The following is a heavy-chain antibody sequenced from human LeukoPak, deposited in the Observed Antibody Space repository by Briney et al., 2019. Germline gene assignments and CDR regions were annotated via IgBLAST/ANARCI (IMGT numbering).Heavy chain of an antibody. CDR2: INHSGST. Sequence: SETLSLTCAVYGGSFSGYYWSWIRQPPGKGLEWIGEINHSGSTNYNPSLKSRVTISVDTSKNQFSLKLSSVTAAGTAVYYCARADRTYHYDSSGSRDWYFDLWGRGTLVTVSS. J-gene: IGHJ2*01. CDR1: GGSFSGYY. CDR3: ARADRTYHYDSSGSRDWYFDL. V-gene: IGHV4-34*01. D-gene: IGHD3-22*01.